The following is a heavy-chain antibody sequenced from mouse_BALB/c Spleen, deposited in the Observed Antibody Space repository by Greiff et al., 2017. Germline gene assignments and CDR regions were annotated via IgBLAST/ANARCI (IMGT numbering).Heavy chain of an antibody. Sequence: VQLQQSGPGLVAPSQSLSITCTVSGFSLTGYGVNWVRQPPGKGLEWLGMIWGDGSTDYNSALKSRLSISKDNSKSQVFLKMNSLQTDDTARYYCARDRGYDVGAMDYWGQGTSVTVSS. CDR2: IWGDGST. J-gene: IGHJ4*01. CDR3: ARDRGYDVGAMDY. CDR1: GFSLTGYG. V-gene: IGHV2-6-7*01. D-gene: IGHD2-14*01.